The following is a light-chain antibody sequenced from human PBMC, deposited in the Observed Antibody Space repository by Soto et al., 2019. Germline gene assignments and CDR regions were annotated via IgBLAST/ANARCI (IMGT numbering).Light chain of an antibody. Sequence: QSVLTQPASVSGSPGQSITISCTGTSSDVGGYNYVSWYQQYPGKAPKVMIYEVTNRPSGVSNRFSGSKSGNTASLTISGLQAEDEADYYCSSYTSSNTLVFGGGTQLTVL. J-gene: IGLJ2*01. CDR2: EVT. CDR3: SSYTSSNTLV. CDR1: SSDVGGYNY. V-gene: IGLV2-14*01.